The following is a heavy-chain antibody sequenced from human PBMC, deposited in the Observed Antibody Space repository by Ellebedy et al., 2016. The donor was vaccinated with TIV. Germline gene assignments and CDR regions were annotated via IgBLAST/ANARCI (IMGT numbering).Heavy chain of an antibody. V-gene: IGHV3-30*18. CDR3: AKTGSGYSFDY. D-gene: IGHD3-22*01. CDR1: GFTFSSYG. J-gene: IGHJ4*02. Sequence: GESLKISXAASGFTFSSYGMHWVRQAPGKGLEWVAVISYDGSNKYYADSVKGRFTISRDNSKNTLYLQMNSLRAEDTAVYYCAKTGSGYSFDYWGQGTLVTVSS. CDR2: ISYDGSNK.